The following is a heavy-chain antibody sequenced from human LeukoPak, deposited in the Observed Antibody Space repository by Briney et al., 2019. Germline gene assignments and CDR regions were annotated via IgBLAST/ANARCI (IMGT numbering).Heavy chain of an antibody. CDR1: GFTFSSYS. J-gene: IGHJ4*02. Sequence: GGSLRLSCAASGFTFSSYSMYWVRQAPGKGLEWVSGIIGSGEKTYYADSVKGRFTISRDNAKNSLYLQMNSLRAEDTAVYYCARDSTLHAWFGELFSFWGPGTLVTVSS. CDR2: IIGSGEKT. V-gene: IGHV3-21*01. D-gene: IGHD3-10*01. CDR3: ARDSTLHAWFGELFSF.